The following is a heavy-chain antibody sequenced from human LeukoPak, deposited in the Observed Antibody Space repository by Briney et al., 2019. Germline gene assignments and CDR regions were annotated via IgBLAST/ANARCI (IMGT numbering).Heavy chain of an antibody. V-gene: IGHV3-53*01. CDR3: ARGEGYFDY. CDR2: IYSGGST. CDR1: GFTFGRYW. J-gene: IGHJ4*02. Sequence: GGSLRLSCADSGFTFGRYWMHWVRQAPGKGLEWVSVIYSGGSTYYADSVKGRFTISRDNSKSTLYLQMNSLRAEDTAVYYCARGEGYFDYWGQGTLVTVSS.